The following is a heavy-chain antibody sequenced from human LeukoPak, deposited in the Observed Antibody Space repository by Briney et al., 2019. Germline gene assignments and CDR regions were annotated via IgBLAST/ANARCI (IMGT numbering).Heavy chain of an antibody. D-gene: IGHD4-17*01. V-gene: IGHV4-59*01. J-gene: IGHJ6*03. CDR2: IYYSGST. Sequence: KPSETLSLTCTVSGGSISSYYWSWIRQPPGKGLEWIGYIYYSGSTNYNPSLKSRVTISVDTSKNQFSLKLSSVTAADTAVYYCARGDYDYADPKYYYYYMDVWGKGTTVTVSS. CDR3: ARGDYDYADPKYYYYYMDV. CDR1: GGSISSYY.